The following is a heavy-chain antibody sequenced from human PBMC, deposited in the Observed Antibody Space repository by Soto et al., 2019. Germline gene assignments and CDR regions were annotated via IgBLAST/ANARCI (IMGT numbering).Heavy chain of an antibody. D-gene: IGHD6-13*01. Sequence: SLTCAVYGGSFSGYYWSWIRQPPGKGLEWIGEINHSGGTNYNPSLKSRVTISVDTSKNQFSLNLSSVTAADTAVYYCAGGRGRQQLVMSYYYGMDVWGQGTTVTVSS. CDR1: GGSFSGYY. CDR3: AGGRGRQQLVMSYYYGMDV. CDR2: INHSGGT. J-gene: IGHJ6*02. V-gene: IGHV4-34*01.